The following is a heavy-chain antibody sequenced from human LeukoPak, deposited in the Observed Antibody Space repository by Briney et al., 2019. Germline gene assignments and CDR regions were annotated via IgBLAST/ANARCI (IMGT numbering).Heavy chain of an antibody. V-gene: IGHV4-4*07. CDR1: GGSINSYY. D-gene: IGHD6-6*01. CDR3: ARGSSSSGVLDY. Sequence: SETLSLTCTVSGGSINSYYWSWIRQPAGKGLEWIGRIYTSGSTNYNPSLKSRVTMSLDTSRNQFSLQLSSVTAADAAVYYCARGSSSSGVLDYWGQGTTVTVSS. CDR2: IYTSGST. J-gene: IGHJ4*03.